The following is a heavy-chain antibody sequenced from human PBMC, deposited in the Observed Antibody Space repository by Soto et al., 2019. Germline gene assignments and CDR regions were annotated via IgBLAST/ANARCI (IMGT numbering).Heavy chain of an antibody. CDR2: ISAYNVNT. J-gene: IGHJ4*02. V-gene: IGHV1-18*04. Sequence: ASVXVCLKSAGYTFTIDGSSLGRQAPGQGLEWIGWISAYNVNTNYAQKLQGRVTMTTDTSTSTAYMELRSLRSDDTAVYYCARAIMGHFDYWGQGPLVTVSS. CDR1: GYTFTIDG. CDR3: ARAIMGHFDY. D-gene: IGHD3-16*01.